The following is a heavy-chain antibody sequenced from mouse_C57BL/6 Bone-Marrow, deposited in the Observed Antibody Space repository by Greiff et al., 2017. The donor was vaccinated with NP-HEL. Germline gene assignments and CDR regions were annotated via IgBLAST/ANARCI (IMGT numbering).Heavy chain of an antibody. CDR2: LDPEDGET. D-gene: IGHD1-1*01. CDR1: GFNITDYY. V-gene: IGHV14-2*01. J-gene: IGHJ1*03. CDR3: ARFYYGSSYWDFEV. Sequence: VQLQQSGAELVKPGASVKLSCTASGFNITDYYMHWVKQRPEQGLEWIGRLDPEDGETTYAPKFQGKATITADTSSNTAYLPLSSLTSEDTAVDYCARFYYGSSYWDFEVWGTGTTVTVSS.